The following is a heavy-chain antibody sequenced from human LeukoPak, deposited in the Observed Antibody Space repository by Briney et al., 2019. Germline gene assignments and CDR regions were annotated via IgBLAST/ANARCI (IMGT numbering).Heavy chain of an antibody. J-gene: IGHJ2*01. CDR3: ARDFEVYSNYDWYFDL. CDR2: IYTSGST. Sequence: SETLSLTCTVSGGSISSYYWSWIRQPAGKGLEWIGRIYTSGSTNYNPSLKSRVTMSLDTSKNQFSLKLSSVTAADTAVYFCARDFEVYSNYDWYFDLWGRGTLVTVSS. D-gene: IGHD4-11*01. CDR1: GGSISSYY. V-gene: IGHV4-4*07.